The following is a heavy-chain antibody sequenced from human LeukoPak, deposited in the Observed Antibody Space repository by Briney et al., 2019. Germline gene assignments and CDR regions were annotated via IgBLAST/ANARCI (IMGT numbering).Heavy chain of an antibody. CDR2: ISYDGSNK. CDR1: GFTFSIYG. Sequence: GGSLRLSCAASGFTFSIYGMHWVLQAPGKGLEWVAFISYDGSNKYYADSVKGRFTISRDSSKNTLYLQMNSLRPEDTAVYYCSKDYDYGDYAADYWGQGTLVTVSS. J-gene: IGHJ4*02. V-gene: IGHV3-30*18. D-gene: IGHD4-17*01. CDR3: SKDYDYGDYAADY.